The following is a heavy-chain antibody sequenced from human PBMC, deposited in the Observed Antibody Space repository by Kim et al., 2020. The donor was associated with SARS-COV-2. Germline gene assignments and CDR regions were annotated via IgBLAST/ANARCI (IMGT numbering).Heavy chain of an antibody. J-gene: IGHJ4*02. CDR3: ARALDYYDSGGFDY. V-gene: IGHV3-66*01. D-gene: IGHD3-22*01. Sequence: ADSVKCRFTISRDNSKNTLYLQMNSLRAEDTAVYYCARALDYYDSGGFDYWGQGTLVTVSS.